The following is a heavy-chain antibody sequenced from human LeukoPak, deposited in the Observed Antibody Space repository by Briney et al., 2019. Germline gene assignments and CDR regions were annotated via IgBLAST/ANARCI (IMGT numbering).Heavy chain of an antibody. D-gene: IGHD6-13*01. J-gene: IGHJ4*02. CDR1: GFTFSSYA. CDR3: SKGGSSWSRWDY. Sequence: GGSLRLSCAASGFTFSSYAMSWVRQAPGKGLEWVSTISSSGSGTYYADSVKGRFTISRDNSNNALYLQMNSPRAEDTAVYFCSKGGSSWSRWDYWGQGTLVTVSS. V-gene: IGHV3-23*01. CDR2: ISSSGSGT.